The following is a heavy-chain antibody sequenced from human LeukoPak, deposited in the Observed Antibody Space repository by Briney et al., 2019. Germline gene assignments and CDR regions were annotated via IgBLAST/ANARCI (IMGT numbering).Heavy chain of an antibody. Sequence: PSETLSLTCTVSGGSISSYYWSWIRQPPGKGLEWIGYIYYSGTTNYNPSLKSRVTISVDTSKNPFSLKLSSVPAADTAVYYCAKQRGSYDSRSYYYGYFDYWGQGTLVTVSS. CDR2: IYYSGTT. V-gene: IGHV4-59*08. CDR3: AKQRGSYDSRSYYYGYFDY. J-gene: IGHJ4*02. CDR1: GGSISSYY. D-gene: IGHD3-22*01.